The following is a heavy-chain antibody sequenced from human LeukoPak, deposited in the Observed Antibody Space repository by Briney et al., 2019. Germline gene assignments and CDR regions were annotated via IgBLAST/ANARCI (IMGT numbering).Heavy chain of an antibody. CDR1: GYSFTSYW. Sequence: KPGESLKISCKGSGYSFTSYWIGWVRQMPGKGLEWMGIIYPGDSDTRYGPSFQGQVTISADKSISTAYLQWSSLKASDTAMYYCARALRITFGGGRGAFDIWGQGTMVTVSS. CDR2: IYPGDSDT. J-gene: IGHJ3*02. CDR3: ARALRITFGGGRGAFDI. V-gene: IGHV5-51*01. D-gene: IGHD3-16*01.